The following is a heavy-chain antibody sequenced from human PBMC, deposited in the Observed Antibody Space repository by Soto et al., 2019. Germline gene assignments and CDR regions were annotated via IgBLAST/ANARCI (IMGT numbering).Heavy chain of an antibody. CDR1: GGSISCYY. D-gene: IGHD1-26*01. CDR3: ARWGLGMGVDY. Sequence: QVQLQESGPGLVKPSETLSLTCTVSGGSISCYYWSWIRQPPGKGLEWTGYIYYSGRTNYNPSLKSLVTISVDTSKNQFSLKLSSVTAADTAVYYCARWGLGMGVDYWGQRTLVTVYS. CDR2: IYYSGRT. V-gene: IGHV4-59*01. J-gene: IGHJ4*02.